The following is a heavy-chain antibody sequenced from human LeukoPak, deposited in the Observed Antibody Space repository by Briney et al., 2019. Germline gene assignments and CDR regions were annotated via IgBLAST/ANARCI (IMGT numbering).Heavy chain of an antibody. V-gene: IGHV3-49*03. J-gene: IGHJ4*02. Sequence: GGSLRLSCTASGFTFGDYAMSWFRKAPGKGLEWVGFIRSKAYGGTAEYAASVKGRFTISRDDSKSIAYLQMNSLKTEDTAVYYCTRRAYSSGWYAADYWGQGTLVTVSS. CDR3: TRRAYSSGWYAADY. CDR1: GFTFGDYA. CDR2: IRSKAYGGTA. D-gene: IGHD6-19*01.